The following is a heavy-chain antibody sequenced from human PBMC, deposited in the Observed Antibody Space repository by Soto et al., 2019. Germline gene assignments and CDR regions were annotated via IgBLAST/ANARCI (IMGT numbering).Heavy chain of an antibody. CDR3: ARGRNPKVAANNWFDP. D-gene: IGHD2-15*01. CDR2: IGTAGDT. V-gene: IGHV3-13*04. CDR1: GFTFSSYD. J-gene: IGHJ5*02. Sequence: PGGSLRLSCAASGFTFSSYDMHWVRQATGKGLEWVSAIGTAGDTYYPGSVKGRFTISRENAKNSLYLQMNSLRAGDMAVFYCARGRNPKVAANNWFDPWGQGTLVTSPQ.